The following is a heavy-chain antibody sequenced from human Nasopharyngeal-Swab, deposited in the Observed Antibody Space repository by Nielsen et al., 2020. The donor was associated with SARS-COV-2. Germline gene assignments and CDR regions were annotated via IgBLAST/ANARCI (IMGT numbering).Heavy chain of an antibody. CDR3: ARALRYFDWSGSWWFDP. J-gene: IGHJ5*02. Sequence: PGQGLEWIGYIFYSGSTNYNPSPKSRVTISVDTSKNQFSLKLSSATAADTAVYYCARALRYFDWSGSWWFDPWGQGTLVTVSS. CDR2: IFYSGST. D-gene: IGHD3-9*01. V-gene: IGHV4-59*13.